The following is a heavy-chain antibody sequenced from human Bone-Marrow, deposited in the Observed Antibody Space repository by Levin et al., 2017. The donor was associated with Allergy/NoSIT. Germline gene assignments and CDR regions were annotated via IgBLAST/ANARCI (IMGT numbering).Heavy chain of an antibody. V-gene: IGHV4-34*01. CDR3: ARGSTPVAGTKSAFFQH. J-gene: IGHJ1*01. CDR2: INHSGNT. CDR1: GGSFSDYY. D-gene: IGHD6-19*01. Sequence: SETLSLTCAVYGGSFSDYYWSWIRQSPGKGLEWIGEINHSGNTNYNPSLKSRVTVSVDTSKNQFSLKLTSVTAADTAVYYCARGSTPVAGTKSAFFQHWGQGTLVTVSS.